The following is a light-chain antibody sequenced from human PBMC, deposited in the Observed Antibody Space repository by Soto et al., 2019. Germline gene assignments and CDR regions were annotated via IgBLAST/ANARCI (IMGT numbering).Light chain of an antibody. CDR1: QSVSSNY. V-gene: IGKV3-20*01. CDR2: GAS. J-gene: IGKJ2*01. Sequence: IVLTQSPCTLSLSPGERATLSCRASQSVSSNYIAWYQQKLGQAPRLLIYGASSRATGIPDRFSGSGSGTDFTLTISRLEPEDFAVYFCQQYGRSPPFTFGQGTKVDIK. CDR3: QQYGRSPPFT.